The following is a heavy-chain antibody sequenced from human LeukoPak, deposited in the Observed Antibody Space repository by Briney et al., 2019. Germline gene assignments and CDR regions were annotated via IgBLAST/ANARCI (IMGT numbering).Heavy chain of an antibody. V-gene: IGHV1-46*01. Sequence: ASVKVSCKASGYTFTSYYMHWVRQAPGQGLEWMGIINPSGGSTSYAQKFQGRVTMTRDTSTSTVYMELSSPRSEDTAVYYCARDVVHYYDSSGGSDYWGQGTLVTVSS. J-gene: IGHJ4*02. CDR2: INPSGGST. CDR3: ARDVVHYYDSSGGSDY. CDR1: GYTFTSYY. D-gene: IGHD3-22*01.